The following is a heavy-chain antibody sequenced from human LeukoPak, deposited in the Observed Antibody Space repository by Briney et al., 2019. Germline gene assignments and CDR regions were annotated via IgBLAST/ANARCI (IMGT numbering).Heavy chain of an antibody. CDR2: INQDGSEK. CDR3: ARTDSGVIMLYTIRSAF. D-gene: IGHD2-8*01. V-gene: IGHV3-7*01. CDR1: GFTFNLHW. Sequence: GGSLRLSCVASGFTFNLHWMSFVRQAPGKGLEGVANINQDGSEKYYLDSVRGRFTISRDNAKNLLYLQMNSLRAEDTAVYYCARTDSGVIMLYTIRSAFWGQGTLVTVSS. J-gene: IGHJ4*02.